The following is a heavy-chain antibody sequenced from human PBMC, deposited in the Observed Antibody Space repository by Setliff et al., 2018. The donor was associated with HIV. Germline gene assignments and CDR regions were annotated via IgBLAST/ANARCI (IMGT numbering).Heavy chain of an antibody. Sequence: SETLSLTCTVYGGSISGSNYVWGWIRQTSGKRLEWLASIYYSGSTSYNPSLSSRLTISVDTSKSHVSLRLSSVTAADTGVYYCARHRDPPGTRWIFYYYYMDLWGEGTTVTVSS. J-gene: IGHJ6*03. V-gene: IGHV4-39*01. CDR1: GGSISGSNYV. CDR2: IYYSGST. CDR3: ARHRDPPGTRWIFYYYYMDL. D-gene: IGHD5-12*01.